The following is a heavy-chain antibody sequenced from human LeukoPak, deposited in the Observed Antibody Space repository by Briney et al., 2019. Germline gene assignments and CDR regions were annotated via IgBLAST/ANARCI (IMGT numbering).Heavy chain of an antibody. D-gene: IGHD1-26*01. V-gene: IGHV3-23*01. Sequence: GGSLRLSCAASGFTFSSYAMHWARQAPGKGLEWVSGISSSGSGGNTYYADSVKGRFTISRDSSRNTLFLHMNTLRAEDTAIYYCAKDRTVGASYWYFDLWGRGTLVTVSS. CDR1: GFTFSSYA. CDR3: AKDRTVGASYWYFDL. J-gene: IGHJ2*01. CDR2: ISSSGSGGNT.